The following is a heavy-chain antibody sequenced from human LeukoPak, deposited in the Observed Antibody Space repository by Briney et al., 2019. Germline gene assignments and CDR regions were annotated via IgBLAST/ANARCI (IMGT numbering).Heavy chain of an antibody. CDR3: ARRRSPYSSSWFDP. J-gene: IGHJ5*02. CDR1: GGTFSSYA. CDR2: IIPILGIA. D-gene: IGHD6-13*01. V-gene: IGHV1-69*04. Sequence: GASVKVSCKASGGTFSSYAISWVRQAPGQGLEWMGRIIPILGIANYAQKFQGRVTMTRDMSTSTVYMELSSLRSEDTAVYYCARRRSPYSSSWFDPWGQGTLVTVSS.